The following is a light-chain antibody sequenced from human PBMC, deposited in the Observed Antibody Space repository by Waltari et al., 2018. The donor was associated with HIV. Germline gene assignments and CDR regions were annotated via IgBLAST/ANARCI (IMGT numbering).Light chain of an antibody. CDR3: QVWDSDLNAVV. J-gene: IGLJ3*02. CDR1: SSNIGYTS. Sequence: QSVLTQPPSVSAAPGQRVTVSCSGSSSNIGYTSVSWYQHLPGAAPKRLIAENDQRPSGMPDRFSASKSDTSATLGISGPQTGDEADYYGQVWDSDLNAVVFGGGTRVTVL. CDR2: END. V-gene: IGLV1-51*02.